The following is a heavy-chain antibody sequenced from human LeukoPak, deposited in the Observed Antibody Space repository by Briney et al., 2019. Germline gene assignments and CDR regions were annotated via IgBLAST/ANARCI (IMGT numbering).Heavy chain of an antibody. CDR2: IYYSGST. Sequence: SETLSLTCTVSSGSISSYYWSWIRQPPGKGLEWIGYIYYSGSTNYNPSLKSRVTISVETSKNEFSLKLRSVTAADTAVYYCARVTGYRIEDYFDYWGQGTLVTVSS. CDR1: SGSISSYY. V-gene: IGHV4-59*01. CDR3: ARVTGYRIEDYFDY. D-gene: IGHD6-13*01. J-gene: IGHJ4*02.